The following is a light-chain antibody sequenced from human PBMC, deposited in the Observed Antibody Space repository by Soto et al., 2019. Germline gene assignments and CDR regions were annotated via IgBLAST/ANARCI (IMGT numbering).Light chain of an antibody. J-gene: IGKJ4*01. CDR1: RSLTSSY. V-gene: IGKV3-20*01. CDR2: DTS. CDR3: QQYGSSPLT. Sequence: PGNRATLSCRASRSLTSSYIAWYQVKPGQAPRLLIYDTSSRATGIPDRFSGSGSGTDFTLTISRLEPEDFAVFYCQQYGSSPLTFGGGTKVDI.